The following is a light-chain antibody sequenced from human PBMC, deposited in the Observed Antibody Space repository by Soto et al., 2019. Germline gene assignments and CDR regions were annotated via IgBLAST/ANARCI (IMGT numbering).Light chain of an antibody. Sequence: DIQMTQSPSSLSASVGDRVNLTWRASQDISQYLAWYQQRPGKVPKLLIYYASTLQSGVPSRFSGSGSGTEFTLTISSLQPEDVATYYCLKYTKDAPGTFGQGTKGEI. J-gene: IGKJ1*01. CDR3: LKYTKDAPGT. V-gene: IGKV1-27*01. CDR2: YAS. CDR1: QDISQY.